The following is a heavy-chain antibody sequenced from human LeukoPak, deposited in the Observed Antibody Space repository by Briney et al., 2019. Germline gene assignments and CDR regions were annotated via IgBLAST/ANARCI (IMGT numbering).Heavy chain of an antibody. CDR1: GGSISSGGYS. J-gene: IGHJ4*02. CDR2: IYHSGST. CDR3: ARGLGGDFDY. D-gene: IGHD3-10*01. Sequence: PSETLSLTCAVSGGSISSGGYSWSWIRQPPGKGLEWIGYIYHSGSTYYNPSLKSRVTISVDSSKNQFSLKLSSVTAADTAVYYCARGLGGDFDYWGQGTLVTVSS. V-gene: IGHV4-30-2*01.